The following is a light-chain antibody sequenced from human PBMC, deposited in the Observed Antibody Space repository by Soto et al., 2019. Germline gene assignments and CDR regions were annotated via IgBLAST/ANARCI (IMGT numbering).Light chain of an antibody. J-gene: IGKJ3*01. V-gene: IGKV3-20*01. Sequence: EIVLTQSPGTLSLSPGERATLSCRASQSVSSSYLAWYHQKPGQAPRLLIFGASSRATGIPDRFSGSGSGTDFTLTISRLEPEDVAVYYCQQYYSTPVFTFGPGTKVDIK. CDR1: QSVSSSY. CDR3: QQYYSTPVFT. CDR2: GAS.